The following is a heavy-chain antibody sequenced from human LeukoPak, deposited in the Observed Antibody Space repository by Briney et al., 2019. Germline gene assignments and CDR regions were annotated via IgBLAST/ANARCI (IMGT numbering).Heavy chain of an antibody. D-gene: IGHD2-2*03. CDR2: IYYSGST. Sequence: SETLSLTCTVSGGSISSYYWSWIRQPPGKGLEWIGYIYYSGSTNYNPSLKSRVTISVDTSKNQFSLKLSSVTAADTAVYYCARDGYCSSTSCRHDAFDIWGQGTMVTFSS. J-gene: IGHJ3*02. CDR3: ARDGYCSSTSCRHDAFDI. V-gene: IGHV4-59*01. CDR1: GGSISSYY.